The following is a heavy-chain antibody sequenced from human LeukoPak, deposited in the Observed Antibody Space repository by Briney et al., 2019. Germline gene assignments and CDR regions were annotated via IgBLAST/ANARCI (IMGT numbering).Heavy chain of an antibody. CDR3: AKEHVVTMVRGALTSFDY. CDR1: GFTFSSYG. CDR2: ISGSGGST. J-gene: IGHJ4*02. V-gene: IGHV3-23*01. D-gene: IGHD3-10*01. Sequence: GGSLRLSCAASGFTFSSYGMSWVRQAPGKGLEWVSAISGSGGSTYYADSVKGRFTISRDNSKNTLYLQMNSLRAEDTAVYYCAKEHVVTMVRGALTSFDYWGQGTLVTVSS.